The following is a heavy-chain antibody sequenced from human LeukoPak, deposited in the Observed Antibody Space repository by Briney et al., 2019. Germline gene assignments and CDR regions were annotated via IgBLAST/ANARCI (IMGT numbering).Heavy chain of an antibody. CDR1: GFTFSSYA. CDR3: ARVNYYDSSGYYYGPAFDI. D-gene: IGHD3-22*01. CDR2: ISYDGSNK. V-gene: IGHV3-30*04. Sequence: GGSLRLSCAASGFTFSSYAMHWVRQAPGKGLEWVAVISYDGSNKYYADSVKGRFTISRDSSKNTLYLQMNSLRAEDTAVYYCARVNYYDSSGYYYGPAFDIWGQGTMVTVSS. J-gene: IGHJ3*02.